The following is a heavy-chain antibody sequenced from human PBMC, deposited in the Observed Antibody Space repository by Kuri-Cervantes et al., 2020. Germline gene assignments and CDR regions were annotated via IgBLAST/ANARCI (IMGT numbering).Heavy chain of an antibody. D-gene: IGHD3-22*01. CDR2: IYYSGST. J-gene: IGHJ3*02. CDR1: GGSISSSSYY. V-gene: IGHV4-31*01. Sequence: SETLSLTCTVSGGSISSSSYYWGWIRQPPGKGLEWIGYIYYSGSTYYNPSLKSLVTISVDTSMNQFSLKLSSVTAADTAVYYCAREGYSDAFGIWGQGTMVTVSS. CDR3: AREGYSDAFGI.